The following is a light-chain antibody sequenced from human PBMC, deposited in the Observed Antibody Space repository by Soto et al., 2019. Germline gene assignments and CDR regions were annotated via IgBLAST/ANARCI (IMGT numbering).Light chain of an antibody. V-gene: IGLV2-14*03. CDR3: SSFTDTGTVM. CDR1: SSDVGAYHS. CDR2: DVS. J-gene: IGLJ3*02. Sequence: QSALTQPASVSGSPGQSFPISCTGTSSDVGAYHSVSWYQQHPGKAPKLINFDVSNRPSGVSNRFSGSKSGNTASLTISGLQAEDEPDYYCSSFTDTGTVMFGGGTKLTVL.